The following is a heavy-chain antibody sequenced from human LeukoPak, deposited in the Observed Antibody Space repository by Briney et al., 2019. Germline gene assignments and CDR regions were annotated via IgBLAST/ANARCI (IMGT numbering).Heavy chain of an antibody. CDR3: ARVGGDHPLSYFDY. Sequence: PSGTLSLTCTVSGGSISSYYWSWIRQPAGKGLEWIGRIYTSGSTNYNPSLKSRVTISVDKSKNQFSLKLSSVTAADTAVYYCARVGGDHPLSYFDYWGQGTLVTVSS. V-gene: IGHV4-4*07. CDR1: GGSISSYY. D-gene: IGHD1-26*01. J-gene: IGHJ4*02. CDR2: IYTSGST.